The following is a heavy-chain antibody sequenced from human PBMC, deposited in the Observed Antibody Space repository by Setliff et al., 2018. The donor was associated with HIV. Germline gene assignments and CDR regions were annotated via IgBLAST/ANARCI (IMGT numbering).Heavy chain of an antibody. CDR1: GYTFTSYV. V-gene: IGHV1-3*01. CDR2: INAGNGNT. J-gene: IGHJ6*03. D-gene: IGHD3-10*01. Sequence: GPSVKVSCKASGYTFTSYVMHWVRQAPGQRLEWMGWINAGNGNTKYSQKFQGRATFTRDTSASTAYMELSSLRSEDTAVYYCAREGKLRYYYYMDVWGKGTTVTVSS. CDR3: AREGKLRYYYYMDV.